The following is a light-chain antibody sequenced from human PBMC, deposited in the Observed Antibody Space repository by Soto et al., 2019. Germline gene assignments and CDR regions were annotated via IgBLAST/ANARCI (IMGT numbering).Light chain of an antibody. J-gene: IGKJ1*01. CDR2: DAS. CDR3: QQYGSSPWA. V-gene: IGKV1-5*01. Sequence: DIQMTQSPSTLSAFVGDRVTITCRASQSVNSWLAWYQQRPGKAPKLLIYDASTLESGVPSRFSGSGSGTDFTLTISELEPEDSAVYYCQQYGSSPWAFGQGTKVDIK. CDR1: QSVNSW.